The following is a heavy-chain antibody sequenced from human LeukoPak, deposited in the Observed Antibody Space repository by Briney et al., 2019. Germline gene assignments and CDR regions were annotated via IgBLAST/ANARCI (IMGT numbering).Heavy chain of an antibody. Sequence: GGSLRLSCAASGFTFSSYSMNWVRQAPGKGLEWVSYISSSSSTIYYADSVKGRFTISRDNAKNSLYLQTNSLRAEDTAVYYCARDRRAATFDYWGQGTLVTVSS. V-gene: IGHV3-48*04. J-gene: IGHJ4*02. CDR2: ISSSSSTI. D-gene: IGHD6-13*01. CDR1: GFTFSSYS. CDR3: ARDRRAATFDY.